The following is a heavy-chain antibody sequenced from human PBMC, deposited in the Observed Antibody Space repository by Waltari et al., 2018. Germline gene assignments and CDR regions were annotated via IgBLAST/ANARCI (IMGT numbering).Heavy chain of an antibody. CDR2: IIPIFGTA. Sequence: QVQLVQSGAEVKKPGSSVKVSCKASGGTFSSYAISWVRQAPGQGLEWMGGIIPIFGTANYAQKFQGRVTITADESTSTAYMELSSLRSEDTAVYYCARDRRAYCGGDCYSSDYWGQGTLVTVSS. D-gene: IGHD2-21*02. CDR3: ARDRRAYCGGDCYSSDY. J-gene: IGHJ4*02. V-gene: IGHV1-69*01. CDR1: GGTFSSYA.